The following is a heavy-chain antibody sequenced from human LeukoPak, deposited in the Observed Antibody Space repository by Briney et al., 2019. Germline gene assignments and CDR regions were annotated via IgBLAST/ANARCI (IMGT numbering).Heavy chain of an antibody. D-gene: IGHD5-18*01. V-gene: IGHV3-48*03. J-gene: IGHJ4*02. Sequence: PGGSLRLSCAASGFIFSSYEFNWVRQAPGKGLEWVSYISSIVNTIYYADSVKGRFTVSRDNARNSLYLQMNSLRAEDTAVYFCAIGYSHGLDYWGQGTLVTVSS. CDR3: AIGYSHGLDY. CDR2: ISSIVNTI. CDR1: GFIFSSYE.